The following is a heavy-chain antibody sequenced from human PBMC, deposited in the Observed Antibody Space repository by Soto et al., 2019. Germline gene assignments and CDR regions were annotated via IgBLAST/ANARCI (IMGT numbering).Heavy chain of an antibody. J-gene: IGHJ4*02. CDR2: IYYSGST. CDR3: AGLGSYDSSGYRDDY. CDR1: GGSISSSSYY. V-gene: IGHV4-39*01. D-gene: IGHD3-22*01. Sequence: QLQLQESGPGLVKPSETLSLTCTVSGGSISSSSYYWGWIRQPPGKGLEWIGSIYYSGSTYYNPSLKSRVTISVDTSKNQFSLKLSSVTAADTAVYYCAGLGSYDSSGYRDDYWGQGTLVTVSS.